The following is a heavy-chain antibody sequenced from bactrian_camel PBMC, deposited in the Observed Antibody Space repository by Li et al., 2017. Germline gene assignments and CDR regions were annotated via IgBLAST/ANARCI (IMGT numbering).Heavy chain of an antibody. Sequence: HVQLVESGGGSVQAGESLTLSCVASGLTDASYCMAWIRQAPGKGHEWVARLDANGMTTYADPVKDRFTISQDNAKKTLTLQMMSLKPEDSGMYYCAAKTMWGSGGYCDAIRDPSEFRSWGQGTQVTVS. CDR2: LDANGMT. D-gene: IGHD2*01. V-gene: IGHV3S9*01. CDR1: GLTDASYC. CDR3: AAKTMWGSGGYCDAIRDPSEFRS. J-gene: IGHJ6*01.